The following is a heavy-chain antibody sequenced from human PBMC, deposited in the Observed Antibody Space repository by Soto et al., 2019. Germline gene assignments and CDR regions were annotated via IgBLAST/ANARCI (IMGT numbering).Heavy chain of an antibody. CDR1: GGSISSYY. CDR3: ATTGIAAAGGYYYYYMDV. V-gene: IGHV4-59*01. Sequence: SETLSLTCTVSGGSISSYYWSWIRQPPGKGLEWIGYIYYSGSTNYNPSLKSRVTISVDTSKNQFSLKLSSVTAADTAVYYCATTGIAAAGGYYYYYMDVWGKGTTVTVSS. CDR2: IYYSGST. D-gene: IGHD6-13*01. J-gene: IGHJ6*03.